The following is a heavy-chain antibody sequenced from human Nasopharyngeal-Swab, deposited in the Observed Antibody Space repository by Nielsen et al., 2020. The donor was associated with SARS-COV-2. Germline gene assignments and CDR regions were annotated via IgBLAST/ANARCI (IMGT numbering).Heavy chain of an antibody. Sequence: GGSLRLSCAASGFTFSSYWMSWVRQAPGKGLEWVANIKQDGSEKYYVDSVKGRFTISRDNAKNSLYLQMNSLRAEDTAVYYCARLGLWFGELFIDYWGQGTLVTVSS. CDR1: GFTFSSYW. D-gene: IGHD3-10*01. CDR3: ARLGLWFGELFIDY. V-gene: IGHV3-7*01. J-gene: IGHJ4*02. CDR2: IKQDGSEK.